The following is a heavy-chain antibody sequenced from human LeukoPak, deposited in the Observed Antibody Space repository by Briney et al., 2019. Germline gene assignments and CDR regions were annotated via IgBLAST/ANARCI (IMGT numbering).Heavy chain of an antibody. CDR1: GGSLSFSY. Sequence: SETLSLTCTVSGGSLSFSYWSWIRQPAGKGLEWIGRIYSSGSTNYNPSLKSRVTMSVDTSKNQFSLKLTSVTAADTAVYYCASVELATIDHFDYWGQGILVTVSS. CDR3: ASVELATIDHFDY. CDR2: IYSSGST. J-gene: IGHJ4*02. D-gene: IGHD5-24*01. V-gene: IGHV4-4*07.